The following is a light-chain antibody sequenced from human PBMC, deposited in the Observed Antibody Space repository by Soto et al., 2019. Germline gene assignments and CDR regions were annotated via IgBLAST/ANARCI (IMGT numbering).Light chain of an antibody. CDR2: GAS. CDR1: QSVSSN. V-gene: IGKV3D-15*02. Sequence: EIVMTQSPGTLSVSPGDRATLSCGASQSVSSNLAWYQHKPGQAPRLLIYGASTRATGIPARFSGSGSGTEFTLTISSLQSEDFAVYYCQQYVTSPTFGEGTRLEI. CDR3: QQYVTSPT. J-gene: IGKJ5*01.